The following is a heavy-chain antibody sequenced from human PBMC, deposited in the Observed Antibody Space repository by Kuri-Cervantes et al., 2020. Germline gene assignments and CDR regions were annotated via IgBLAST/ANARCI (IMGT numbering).Heavy chain of an antibody. D-gene: IGHD1-26*01. CDR1: GGSISSSSYY. CDR3: ARGHSGSIRGAYYYYYGMDV. CDR2: IYYSGST. V-gene: IGHV4-39*07. Sequence: SETLSLTCTVSGGSISSSSYYWGWIRQPPGKGLEWIGSIYYSGSTYYNPSLKSRVTISVDTSKNQFSLKLSSVTAADTAVYYCARGHSGSIRGAYYYYYGMDVWGQGTTVTVSS. J-gene: IGHJ6*02.